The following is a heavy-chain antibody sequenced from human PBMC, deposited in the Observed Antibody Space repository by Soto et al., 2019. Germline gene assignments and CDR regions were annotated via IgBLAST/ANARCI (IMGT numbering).Heavy chain of an antibody. CDR2: ISSTSLTV. D-gene: IGHD6-13*01. Sequence: EVQLVESGGGSVQPGGSLRLSCEASGFTFSTHSMNWVRQAPGTGLEWVAYISSTSLTVYYADSVKGRFIISRDNVNNSLHLHMNSLRDEDTAVYYCAKSSSWYGNYFEPWGQGTRVTVSS. CDR3: AKSSSWYGNYFEP. V-gene: IGHV3-48*02. J-gene: IGHJ5*02. CDR1: GFTFSTHS.